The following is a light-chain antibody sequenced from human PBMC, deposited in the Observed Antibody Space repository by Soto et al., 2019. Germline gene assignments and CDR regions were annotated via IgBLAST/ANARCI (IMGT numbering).Light chain of an antibody. V-gene: IGLV1-51*01. CDR1: SSNIGNNY. Sequence: QSVLTQPPSVSAAPGQKVTISCSGSSSNIGNNYVSWYQQLPGTAPKLLIYYNNKRPSEIPDRFSGSKSGTSATLGITGLQTGDESDYYCGTWDSSLSADGVFGGGTTLNVL. CDR3: GTWDSSLSADGV. J-gene: IGLJ2*01. CDR2: YNN.